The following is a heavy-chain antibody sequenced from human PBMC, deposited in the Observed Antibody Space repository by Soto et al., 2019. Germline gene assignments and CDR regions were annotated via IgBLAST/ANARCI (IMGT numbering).Heavy chain of an antibody. Sequence: ASVKVSCKTSGFMFTSSAVQWVRQARGQRLEWIGWLVVGSGNTHYAQHFQERVTLTRDNSKNTLYLQMNSLRGEDTAVYYCAKEYPRLQHWGQGTLVTVSS. V-gene: IGHV1-58*01. CDR3: AKEYPRLQH. D-gene: IGHD6-6*01. CDR1: GFMFTSSA. J-gene: IGHJ1*01. CDR2: LVVGSGNT.